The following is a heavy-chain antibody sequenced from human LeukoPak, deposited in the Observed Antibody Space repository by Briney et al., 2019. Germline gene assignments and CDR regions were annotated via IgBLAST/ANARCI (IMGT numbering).Heavy chain of an antibody. D-gene: IGHD3-9*01. CDR2: INLNSGGT. Sequence: GASVKVSCKASGYTFTGYYMHWVRQAPGQGLEWMGWINLNSGGTNYEQKFQGRVTMTRDTSISTAYMELSRLRSDDTAVYYCARGSYYDILTGYYANWFDPWGQGTLVTVSS. CDR3: ARGSYYDILTGYYANWFDP. V-gene: IGHV1-2*02. J-gene: IGHJ5*02. CDR1: GYTFTGYY.